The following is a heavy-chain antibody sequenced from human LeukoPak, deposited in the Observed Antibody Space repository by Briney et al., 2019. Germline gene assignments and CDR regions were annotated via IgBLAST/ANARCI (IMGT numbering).Heavy chain of an antibody. CDR1: GGTFSSYA. D-gene: IGHD5-18*01. V-gene: IGHV1-69*13. CDR2: IIPIFGTA. Sequence: ASVKVSCKASGGTFSSYAISWVRQAPGQGLEWMGGIIPIFGTANYAQKFQGRVTITADESTSTAYMELSSLRSEDTAVYYCARDVTDTAMVTNWFDPWGQGTLVTVSS. J-gene: IGHJ5*02. CDR3: ARDVTDTAMVTNWFDP.